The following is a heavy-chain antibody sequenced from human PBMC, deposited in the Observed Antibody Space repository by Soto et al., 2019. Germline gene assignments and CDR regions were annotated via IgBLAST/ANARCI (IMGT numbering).Heavy chain of an antibody. CDR3: AKENWANPDS. Sequence: SETLSLTCTVIGGSIRSPNFSWSWIRQHPGKGPEWIGNIYYNGTTTYSPSLESRLTISLDPSKNQFSLTVEDTAVYYCAKENWANPDSWGQGTLVTVSS. D-gene: IGHD7-27*01. J-gene: IGHJ4*02. V-gene: IGHV4-31*03. CDR2: IYYNGTT. CDR1: GGSIRSPNFS.